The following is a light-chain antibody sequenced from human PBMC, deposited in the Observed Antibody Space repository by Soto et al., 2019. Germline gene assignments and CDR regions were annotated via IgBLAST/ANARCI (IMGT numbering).Light chain of an antibody. J-gene: IGKJ1*01. CDR3: QQYNTSPWT. CDR2: KAS. Sequence: DSQMTQSPSTLSASVGDRVTITCRASQSINSWLAWYQQKPGKAPKLLIYKASSLESGVPSRFSGSGSGTEFTLTISTLQPDDFATYYCQQYNTSPWTFGQGTKVEIK. V-gene: IGKV1-5*03. CDR1: QSINSW.